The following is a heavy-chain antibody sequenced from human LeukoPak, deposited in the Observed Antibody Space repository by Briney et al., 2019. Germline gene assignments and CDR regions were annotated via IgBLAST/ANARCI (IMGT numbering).Heavy chain of an antibody. Sequence: SETLSLTCTVSGGSISSGGYYCSWIRQPPGKGLEWIGFIYYSGSTYYHPSLKSRVTISLDTSKNQFSLKLSSVTAADTAVYYCASSLAAAGTGGPDYWGQGTLVTVSS. CDR1: GGSISSGGYY. V-gene: IGHV4-30-4*01. CDR3: ASSLAAAGTGGPDY. CDR2: IYYSGST. J-gene: IGHJ4*02. D-gene: IGHD6-13*01.